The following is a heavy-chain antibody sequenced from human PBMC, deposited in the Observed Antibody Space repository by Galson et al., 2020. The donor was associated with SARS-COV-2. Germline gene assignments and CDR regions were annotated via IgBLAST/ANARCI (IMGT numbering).Heavy chain of an antibody. CDR2: ISHSRAT. CDR1: GTSISSGSYS. D-gene: IGHD4-17*01. J-gene: IGHJ3*02. CDR3: ARLHYGEYAPEAFDI. Sequence: PSETLSLTSAVSGTSISSGSYSWYWIRQPPGKGLEWIGYISHSRATYYNPSLKSRVPISGDRSKNQFSLRLRSVTAADTAVYYCARLHYGEYAPEAFDIWGPGTRVTVAS. V-gene: IGHV4-30-2*01.